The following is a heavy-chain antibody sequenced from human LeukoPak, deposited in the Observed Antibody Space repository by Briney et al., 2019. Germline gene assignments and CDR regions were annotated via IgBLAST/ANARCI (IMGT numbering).Heavy chain of an antibody. CDR3: ARDRSGSGSYYIVALLNWFDP. D-gene: IGHD3-10*01. J-gene: IGHJ5*02. CDR1: GGTFSSYA. Sequence: SVKVSCKASGGTFSSYAISWVRQAPGQGLEWMGRIIPIFGAANYAQKFQGRVTTTTDESTSTAYMELSSLRSEDTAVYYCARDRSGSGSYYIVALLNWFDPWGQGTLVTVSS. V-gene: IGHV1-69*05. CDR2: IIPIFGAA.